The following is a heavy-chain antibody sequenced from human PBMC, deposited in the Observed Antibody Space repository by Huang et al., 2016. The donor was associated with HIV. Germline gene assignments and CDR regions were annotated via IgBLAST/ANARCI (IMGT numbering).Heavy chain of an antibody. CDR2: INPRGGST. CDR1: GYTFTSYY. Sequence: QVQLVQSGAEVKKPGASVKVSCKASGYTFTSYYMHWVRQAPGQGLEWMGIINPRGGSTSYEQKFQGRVTMTRDTSTSTVYMELSSLRSEDTAVYNCASGVTPGAFDIWGQGTMVTVSS. CDR3: ASGVTPGAFDI. V-gene: IGHV1-46*01. D-gene: IGHD2-21*02. J-gene: IGHJ3*02.